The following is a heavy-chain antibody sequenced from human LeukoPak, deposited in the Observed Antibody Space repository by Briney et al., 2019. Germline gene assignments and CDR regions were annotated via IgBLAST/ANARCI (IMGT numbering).Heavy chain of an antibody. V-gene: IGHV3-21*03. Sequence: KPGGSLRLSCAASGFTFSSYSMNWVRQAPGKGLEWVSSISSSSSYIYYADSVKGRFTISRDNAKNSLYLQMNSLRAEDTAVYYCARAAAQQWLVHYYYYGMDVWGQGTTVTVSS. D-gene: IGHD6-19*01. J-gene: IGHJ6*02. CDR2: ISSSSSYI. CDR3: ARAAAQQWLVHYYYYGMDV. CDR1: GFTFSSYS.